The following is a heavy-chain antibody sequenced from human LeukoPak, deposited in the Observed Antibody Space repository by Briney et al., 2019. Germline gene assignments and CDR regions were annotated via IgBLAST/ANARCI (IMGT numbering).Heavy chain of an antibody. CDR1: GYTFTSYG. CDR2: INAGNGNT. Sequence: ASVKVSCKASGYTFTSYGISWVRQAPGQGLEWMGWINAGNGNTKYSQKFQGRVTITRDTSASTAYMELSSLRSEDTAVYYCARAPPSRGWLQLSAGFDYWGQGTLVTVSS. J-gene: IGHJ4*02. D-gene: IGHD5-24*01. CDR3: ARAPPSRGWLQLSAGFDY. V-gene: IGHV1-3*01.